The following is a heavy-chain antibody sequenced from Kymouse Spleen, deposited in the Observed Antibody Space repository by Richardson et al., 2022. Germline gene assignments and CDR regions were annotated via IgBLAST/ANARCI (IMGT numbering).Heavy chain of an antibody. V-gene: IGHV3-30*18. CDR1: GFTFSSYG. J-gene: IGHJ6*02. CDR3: AKDRGALGYYGMDV. CDR2: ISYDGSNK. Sequence: QVQLVESGGGVVQPGRSLRLSCAASGFTFSSYGMHWVRQAPGKGLEWVAVISYDGSNKYYADSVKGRFTISRDNSKNTLYLQMNSLRAEDTAVYYCAKDRGALGYYGMDVWGQGTTVTVSS. D-gene: IGHD3-10*01.